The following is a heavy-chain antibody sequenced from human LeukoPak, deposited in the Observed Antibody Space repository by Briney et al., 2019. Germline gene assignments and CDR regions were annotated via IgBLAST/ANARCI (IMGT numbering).Heavy chain of an antibody. CDR3: ARENWANDY. V-gene: IGHV3-21*01. D-gene: IGHD7-27*01. CDR1: GFTFSFYS. Sequence: GGSLRLSCAASGFTFSFYSMNWVRQAPGKGLEWVSSMSVSSGLIYYADSVKGRFTVSRDNAKNTLYLQMNSLKAEDTAVYYCARENWANDYWGQGTLVTVSS. J-gene: IGHJ4*02. CDR2: MSVSSGLI.